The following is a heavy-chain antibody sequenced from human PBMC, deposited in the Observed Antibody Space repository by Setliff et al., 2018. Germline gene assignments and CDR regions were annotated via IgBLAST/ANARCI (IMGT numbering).Heavy chain of an antibody. CDR2: ITTGGST. CDR3: ARSRRPRRLQSDFDH. V-gene: IGHV3-53*01. CDR1: GFSVGGNY. Sequence: PGGSLRLSCAVSGFSVGGNYMNWVRQAPGKGLEWVSMITTGGSTYYADSVKGRFTISRDNSKKTLYLQMNSLRAEDTAVYYCARSRRPRRLQSDFDHWGQGTLVTVSS. D-gene: IGHD6-25*01. J-gene: IGHJ4*02.